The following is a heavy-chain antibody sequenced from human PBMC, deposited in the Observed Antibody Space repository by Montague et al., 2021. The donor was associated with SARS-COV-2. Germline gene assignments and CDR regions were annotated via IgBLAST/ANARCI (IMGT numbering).Heavy chain of an antibody. J-gene: IGHJ4*02. CDR3: ARGMHYYDSSGYYFDY. V-gene: IGHV4-59*01. Sequence: SGTLSLTCTVSGGSISSYYWSWIRQPPGKGLEWIGYIYYSGSTNYNPSLKSRVTIPVDTSKNQFPLKLSSVTAADTAVYYCARGMHYYDSSGYYFDYWGQGTLVTVSS. D-gene: IGHD3-22*01. CDR2: IYYSGST. CDR1: GGSISSYY.